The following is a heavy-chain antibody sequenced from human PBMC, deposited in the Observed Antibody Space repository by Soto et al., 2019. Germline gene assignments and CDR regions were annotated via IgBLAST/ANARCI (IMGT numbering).Heavy chain of an antibody. V-gene: IGHV3-11*01. D-gene: IGHD2-2*01. Sequence: PGGSLRLSCAASGFTFSDYYMSWIRQAPGKGLEWVSYISSSGSTIYYADSVKGRFTISRDNAKNSLYLQMNSLRAEDTAVYYCARDRSGYCSSTSCYASSNDYWGQGTLVTVSS. CDR2: ISSSGSTI. CDR1: GFTFSDYY. CDR3: ARDRSGYCSSTSCYASSNDY. J-gene: IGHJ4*02.